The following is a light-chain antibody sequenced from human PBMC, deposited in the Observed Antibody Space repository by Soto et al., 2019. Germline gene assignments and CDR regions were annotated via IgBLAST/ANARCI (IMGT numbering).Light chain of an antibody. CDR3: HQRQSWPRT. CDR1: QAVNTR. Sequence: EIVLTQSPATLSSFPGDRVTLSCRASQAVNTRLAWYQHKPGQPPRLLIYLTSNRAAGIPARFSGSGSETDFTLTISDVEPEDFAVYYCHQRQSWPRTFGQGTKVDIK. J-gene: IGKJ1*01. V-gene: IGKV3-11*01. CDR2: LTS.